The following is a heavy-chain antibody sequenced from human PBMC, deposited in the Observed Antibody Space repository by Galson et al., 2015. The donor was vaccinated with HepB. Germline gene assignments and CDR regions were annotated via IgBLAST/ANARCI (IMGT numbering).Heavy chain of an antibody. V-gene: IGHV5-51*01. D-gene: IGHD2-15*01. CDR2: IYPSDSDT. J-gene: IGHJ2*01. Sequence: QSGAEVKKPGESLKISCKGSGYSFTNYWIGWVRQMPGKGLEWMGTIYPSDSDTRYTPSFQGQVNMSADRSTSTAYLQWTSLKASDTAMYYCARHVGSWYFDLWGRGTPVTVSA. CDR1: GYSFTNYW. CDR3: ARHVGSWYFDL.